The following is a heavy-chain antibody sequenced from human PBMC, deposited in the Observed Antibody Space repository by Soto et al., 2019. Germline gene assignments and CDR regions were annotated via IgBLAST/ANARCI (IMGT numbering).Heavy chain of an antibody. Sequence: QVQLQQWGAGLLKPSETLSLTCAVYGGSFSGYYWSWIRQPPGKGLEWIGEINHSGSTNYNPSLKSRVTISVDTSMNQFYLKLRSVTAADTAVYYCARGRIVVVVAARYNWFDPWGQGTLVTVSS. J-gene: IGHJ5*02. CDR2: INHSGST. CDR3: ARGRIVVVVAARYNWFDP. D-gene: IGHD2-15*01. CDR1: GGSFSGYY. V-gene: IGHV4-34*01.